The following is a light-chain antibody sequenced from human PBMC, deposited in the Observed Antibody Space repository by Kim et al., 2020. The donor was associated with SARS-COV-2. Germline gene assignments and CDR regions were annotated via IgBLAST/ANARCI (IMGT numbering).Light chain of an antibody. CDR3: AAWDDSLNGYV. V-gene: IGLV1-44*01. CDR2: SKN. Sequence: GQRVTISCSGSSSNIGSNTVNWYQQLPGTAPKLLIYSKNQRPSGVPDRVSGSKSGTSASLAISGLQSEDEADYYCAAWDDSLNGYVFGTGTKVTVL. CDR1: SSNIGSNT. J-gene: IGLJ1*01.